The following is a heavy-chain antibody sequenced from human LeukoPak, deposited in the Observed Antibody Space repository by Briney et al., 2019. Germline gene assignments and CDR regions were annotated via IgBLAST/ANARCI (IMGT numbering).Heavy chain of an antibody. D-gene: IGHD5-12*01. CDR1: GASINDFY. V-gene: IGHV4-59*01. Sequence: PSETLSLTCAVSGASINDFYWTWIRQPPGKGLEWIGYVYYGGSTNYNPSLKSRVSMSVDTSKNQFSQTLTSVTVADTAFYYCARGGIRGYSAFDNLDFWGLGTHVTVSS. CDR2: VYYGGST. CDR3: ARGGIRGYSAFDNLDF. J-gene: IGHJ4*02.